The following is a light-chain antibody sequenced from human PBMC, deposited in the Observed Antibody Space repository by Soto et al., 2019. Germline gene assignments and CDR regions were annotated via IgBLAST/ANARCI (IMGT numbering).Light chain of an antibody. V-gene: IGLV2-18*02. CDR1: SSDVGGSNG. J-gene: IGLJ1*01. Sequence: QSVLTQPPSVFGSPGQSVAISCTGTSSDVGGSNGVSWYQQPPGTAPKLIIYDVSNRPSGVPDRFSGSKSGNTASLIISGLQAEDEGDYYCSSYTSSSTYVFGTGNKVTVL. CDR3: SSYTSSSTYV. CDR2: DVS.